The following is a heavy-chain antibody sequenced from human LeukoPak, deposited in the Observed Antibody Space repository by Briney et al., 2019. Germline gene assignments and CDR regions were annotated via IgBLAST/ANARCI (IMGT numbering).Heavy chain of an antibody. V-gene: IGHV4-59*08. Sequence: SETLSLTCTVSGGSISSYYWSWTRQPPGKGLEWIGYIYYSGSTNYNPSLKSRVTISVDTSKNQFSLKLSSVTAADTAVYYCARRDYGDYGVDGMDVWGQGTTVTVSS. J-gene: IGHJ6*02. D-gene: IGHD4-17*01. CDR1: GGSISSYY. CDR2: IYYSGST. CDR3: ARRDYGDYGVDGMDV.